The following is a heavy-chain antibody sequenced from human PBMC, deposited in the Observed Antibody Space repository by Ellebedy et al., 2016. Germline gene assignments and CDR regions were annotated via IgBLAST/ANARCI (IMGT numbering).Heavy chain of an antibody. J-gene: IGHJ4*02. CDR3: AITVVTPARIYYFDY. Sequence: SETLSLTCAVYGGSFSGYYWSWIRQPPGKGLEWIGEINHSGSTNYNPSLKSRVTMSLDKSENQFSMKLSSVTAADTAVYYCAITVVTPARIYYFDYWGQGTLVTVSS. CDR2: INHSGST. V-gene: IGHV4-34*01. CDR1: GGSFSGYY. D-gene: IGHD4-23*01.